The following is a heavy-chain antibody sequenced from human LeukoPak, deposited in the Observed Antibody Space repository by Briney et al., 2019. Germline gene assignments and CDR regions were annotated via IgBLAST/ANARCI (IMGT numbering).Heavy chain of an antibody. D-gene: IGHD3-22*01. CDR1: GSYW. CDR2: INSDGSWT. J-gene: IGHJ4*02. V-gene: IGHV3-74*01. Sequence: GGSLRLSCAASGSYWMHWVRQAPGKGLVWVSHINSDGSWTSYADSVKGRFTISRDNSKNTLYLQMNSLRAEDTAVYYCAKGRYESSGFNWAAWGQGTLVTVSS. CDR3: AKGRYESSGFNWAA.